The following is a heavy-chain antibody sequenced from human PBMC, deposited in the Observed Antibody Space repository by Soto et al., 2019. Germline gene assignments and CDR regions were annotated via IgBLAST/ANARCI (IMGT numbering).Heavy chain of an antibody. V-gene: IGHV1-3*01. CDR3: ARERIPYSSGWPSIDY. J-gene: IGHJ4*02. CDR2: INAGNGNT. CDR1: GYTFTSYA. Sequence: WASVKVSCKASGYTFTSYAMHWVRQAPGQRLEWMGWINAGNGNTKYSQKFQGRVTITRDTSASTAYMGLSSLRSEDTAVYYCARERIPYSSGWPSIDYWGQGTLVTVSS. D-gene: IGHD6-19*01.